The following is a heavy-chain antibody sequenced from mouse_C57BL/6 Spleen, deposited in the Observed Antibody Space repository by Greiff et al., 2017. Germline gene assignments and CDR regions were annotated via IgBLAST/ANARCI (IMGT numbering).Heavy chain of an antibody. J-gene: IGHJ3*01. Sequence: QVQLKESGPGLVQPSQSLSITCTVSGFSLTSYGVHWVRQSPGKGLERLGVIWSGGSTDYNAAFISRLSISKDNSKSQVFFKMKSLQADDTAIYYSARNGVTTVVEEPSWFAYWGQGTLVTVSA. CDR1: GFSLTSYG. CDR2: IWSGGST. CDR3: ARNGVTTVVEEPSWFAY. D-gene: IGHD1-1*01. V-gene: IGHV2-2*01.